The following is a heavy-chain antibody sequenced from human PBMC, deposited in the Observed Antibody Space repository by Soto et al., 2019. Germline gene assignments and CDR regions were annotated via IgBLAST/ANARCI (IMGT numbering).Heavy chain of an antibody. V-gene: IGHV4-30-4*02. CDR1: GGSISSGDYY. CDR2: IYYSGST. J-gene: IGHJ5*02. Sequence: SDTLSLTCTVSGGSISSGDYYWSWIRQPPGKGLEWIGYIYYSGSTYYNPSLKSRVTISVDTSKNQFSLKLSSVTAADTAVYYCARDKGKDDSSGYRYNWFDPWGQGTLVNVSS. D-gene: IGHD3-22*01. CDR3: ARDKGKDDSSGYRYNWFDP.